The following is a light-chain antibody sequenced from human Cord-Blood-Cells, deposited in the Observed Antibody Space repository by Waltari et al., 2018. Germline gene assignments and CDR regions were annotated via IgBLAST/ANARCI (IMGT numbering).Light chain of an antibody. V-gene: IGLV2-8*01. Sequence: QSALTQHPSASGSPGQSVTISCTGTSSDVGGYNYVSWYQQHPGNAPNLMIYEVSKRPSGAPARFSGPKSGHTASLTVSGLRAENEADYYCSSYAGSNNSVFGGGTKLTVL. CDR2: EVS. CDR3: SSYAGSNNSV. J-gene: IGLJ2*01. CDR1: SSDVGGYNY.